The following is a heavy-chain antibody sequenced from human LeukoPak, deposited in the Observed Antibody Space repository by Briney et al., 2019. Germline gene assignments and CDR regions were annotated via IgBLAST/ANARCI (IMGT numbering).Heavy chain of an antibody. Sequence: SETLSLTCAVYGGSITGCYWSWIRQTPGRGLEWVGEIHYTGATIYNPSLKSRATISTDTSKNQFSLRLSSVTAADTAVYYCARGNILTGYCFDFWGQGALVTVSS. V-gene: IGHV4-34*01. CDR2: IHYTGAT. J-gene: IGHJ4*02. CDR3: ARGNILTGYCFDF. CDR1: GGSITGCY. D-gene: IGHD3-9*01.